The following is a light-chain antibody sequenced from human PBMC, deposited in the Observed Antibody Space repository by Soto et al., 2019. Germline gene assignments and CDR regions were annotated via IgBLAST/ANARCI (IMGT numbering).Light chain of an antibody. Sequence: QPVLTQPPSASRTPGQRVTISCSGSSSNIGSNTVHWYQQLPGTAPKLLIYSNNQRPSGVPDRFSGSKSGTSASLAISGLQSEDEADYYCAAWDDSLSGVVFGGGTKLTVL. V-gene: IGLV1-44*01. CDR3: AAWDDSLSGVV. CDR1: SSNIGSNT. J-gene: IGLJ2*01. CDR2: SNN.